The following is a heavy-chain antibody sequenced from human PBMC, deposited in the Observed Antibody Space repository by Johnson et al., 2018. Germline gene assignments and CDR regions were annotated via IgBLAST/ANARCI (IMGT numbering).Heavy chain of an antibody. V-gene: IGHV3-21*01. Sequence: VQLVQSGGGLVKPGGSLRLSCAASGFTFSSYAMSWVRQAPGKGLEWVSSISSSSSYIYYEDPVKGRFTISRDNAKNSLYLQMKSLTAEDTAVYYCARKAVDAFDIWGQGTMVTVSS. D-gene: IGHD2-15*01. J-gene: IGHJ3*02. CDR1: GFTFSSYA. CDR2: ISSSSSYI. CDR3: ARKAVDAFDI.